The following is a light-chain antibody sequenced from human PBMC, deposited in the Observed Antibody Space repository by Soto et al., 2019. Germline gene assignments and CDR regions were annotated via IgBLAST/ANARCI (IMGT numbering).Light chain of an antibody. CDR1: SSDVGGYDY. J-gene: IGLJ1*01. V-gene: IGLV2-14*01. Sequence: ALTQPASVSGTPGQSITISCTGTSSDVGGYDYVSWYQQHPGKAPKFMIYEVTNRPSGVSHRFSGSKSDNTASLTISGLQAEDEADYYCSSYTTSSTYVFGTGTKVTVL. CDR3: SSYTTSSTYV. CDR2: EVT.